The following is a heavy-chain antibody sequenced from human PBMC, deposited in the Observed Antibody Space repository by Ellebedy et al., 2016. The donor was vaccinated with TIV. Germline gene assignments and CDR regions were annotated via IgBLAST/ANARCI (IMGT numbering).Heavy chain of an antibody. J-gene: IGHJ6*02. V-gene: IGHV5-51*01. CDR3: ARLAAGLDYYYYGMDV. Sequence: GESLKISCTGSRYSFTSYWIGSVRQMPGKGLEWLGIIYPGDSDTRYSPSFQGQVTISAKKSISTAYLQWSSLKASDTAMYYCARLAAGLDYYYYGMDVWGQGTAVTVSS. CDR2: IYPGDSDT. D-gene: IGHD6-19*01. CDR1: RYSFTSYW.